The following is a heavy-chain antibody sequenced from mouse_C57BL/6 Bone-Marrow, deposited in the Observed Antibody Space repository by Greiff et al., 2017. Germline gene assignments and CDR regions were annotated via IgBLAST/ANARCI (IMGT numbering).Heavy chain of an antibody. Sequence: VKLQQPGAELVMPGASVKLSCKASGYTFTSYWMHWVKQRPGQGLEWIGEIDPSDSYTNYNQKFKGKSTLTVDKSSSTAYLQLSSLTSEDTAVYYCAGGDYDDAMDYWGQGTSVTVSS. CDR2: IDPSDSYT. D-gene: IGHD2-4*01. J-gene: IGHJ4*01. CDR3: AGGDYDDAMDY. V-gene: IGHV1-69*01. CDR1: GYTFTSYW.